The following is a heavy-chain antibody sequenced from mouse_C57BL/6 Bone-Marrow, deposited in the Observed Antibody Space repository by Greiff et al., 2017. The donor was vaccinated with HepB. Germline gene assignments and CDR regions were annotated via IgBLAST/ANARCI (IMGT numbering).Heavy chain of an antibody. D-gene: IGHD3-2*01. V-gene: IGHV1-19*01. CDR3: ARGQLGYYALDY. CDR2: INPYNGGT. J-gene: IGHJ4*01. Sequence: EVKLVESGPVLVKPGDSVKMSCKASGYKFTDYYMNWVKQSHGKSLEWIGVINPYNGGTSYNQKYKGKATLTVDKSSSTAYMELNSLTSEDSAVYYCARGQLGYYALDYWGQGTSVTVSS. CDR1: GYKFTDYY.